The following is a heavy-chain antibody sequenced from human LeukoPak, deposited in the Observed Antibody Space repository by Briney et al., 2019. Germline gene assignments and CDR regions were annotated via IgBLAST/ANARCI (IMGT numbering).Heavy chain of an antibody. Sequence: GGSLRLSCAASGFTFSNYAIHWVRQAPGKGLEWVAVISYDGSNKYYADSVKGRFTISRDNSKNTLYLQMNSLRAEDTAVYYCARDFSSAMVTLPFDYWGQGTLVTVSS. J-gene: IGHJ4*02. CDR3: ARDFSSAMVTLPFDY. D-gene: IGHD5-18*01. CDR1: GFTFSNYA. V-gene: IGHV3-30-3*01. CDR2: ISYDGSNK.